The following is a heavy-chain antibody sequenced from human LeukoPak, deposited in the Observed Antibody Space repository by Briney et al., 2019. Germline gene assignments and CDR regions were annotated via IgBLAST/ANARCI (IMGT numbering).Heavy chain of an antibody. CDR2: INHSGST. J-gene: IGHJ4*02. CDR1: GGSFSGYY. D-gene: IGHD3-3*01. Sequence: PSETLSLTCAVYGGSFSGYYWSWIRQPPGKGLEWIGEINHSGSTNYNPSLKSRVTISVDTSKNQFSLKLSSVTAADTAVYYCARGYFTDYDFWGGYFGTLNDYWGQGTLVTVSS. V-gene: IGHV4-34*01. CDR3: ARGYFTDYDFWGGYFGTLNDY.